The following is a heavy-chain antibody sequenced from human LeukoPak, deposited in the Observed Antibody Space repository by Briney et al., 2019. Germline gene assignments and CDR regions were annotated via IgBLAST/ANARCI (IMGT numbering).Heavy chain of an antibody. CDR3: AREDRVATILFDY. D-gene: IGHD5-12*01. CDR1: GFTVSSNS. J-gene: IGHJ4*02. Sequence: GGSLRLSCTVSGFTVSSNSWSWVRQAPGKGLEWVSFIYSGGNTHYSDSVKGRFTISRDNSKNTLYLQMNSLRAEDTAVYYCAREDRVATILFDYWGQGTLVTVSS. CDR2: IYSGGNT. V-gene: IGHV3-53*01.